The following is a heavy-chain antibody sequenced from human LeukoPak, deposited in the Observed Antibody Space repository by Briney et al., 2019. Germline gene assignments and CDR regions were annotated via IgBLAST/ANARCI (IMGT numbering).Heavy chain of an antibody. CDR3: AAYSYDILTGYFDY. Sequence: GGSLRLSCAASGFTFSSYAMSWVRQAPGKGLEWVSAISGSGGSTYYADTVKGRFTISRDNSKNTLYLQMNSLRAEDTAVYYCAAYSYDILTGYFDYWGQGTLVIVSS. J-gene: IGHJ4*02. CDR2: ISGSGGST. D-gene: IGHD3-9*01. CDR1: GFTFSSYA. V-gene: IGHV3-23*01.